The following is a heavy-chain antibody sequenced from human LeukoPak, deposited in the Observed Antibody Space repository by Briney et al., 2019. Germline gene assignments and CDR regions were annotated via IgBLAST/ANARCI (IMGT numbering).Heavy chain of an antibody. J-gene: IGHJ4*02. CDR2: IKQDGSEK. V-gene: IGHV3-7*03. Sequence: PGGSLRLSCAASGFTFSSHAMRWVRQAPGKGLEWVANIKQDGSEKNYVDSVKGRFTISRDNAKNSLYLQMNSLRAEDTAVYYCASGLELDYWGQGTLVTVSS. CDR1: GFTFSSHA. CDR3: ASGLELDY.